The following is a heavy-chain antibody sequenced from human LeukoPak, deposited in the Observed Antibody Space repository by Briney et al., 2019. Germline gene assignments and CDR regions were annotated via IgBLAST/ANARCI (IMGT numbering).Heavy chain of an antibody. V-gene: IGHV3-23*01. CDR3: ARDQRGFDY. J-gene: IGHJ4*02. CDR2: ISGSGGST. D-gene: IGHD3-10*01. CDR1: GFTFRSYA. Sequence: GGSLRLSCAASGFTFRSYAMSWVRPAPGKGREWVSAISGSGGSTYYADSVKGRFTISRDNSKKTLYLQMNSLRAEDTAVYYCARDQRGFDYWGQGTLVTVSS.